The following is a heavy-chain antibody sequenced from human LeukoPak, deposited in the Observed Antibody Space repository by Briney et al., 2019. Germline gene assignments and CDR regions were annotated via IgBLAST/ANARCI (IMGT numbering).Heavy chain of an antibody. CDR2: INPNSGGT. V-gene: IGHV1-2*02. Sequence: ASVKASCKASGYTFTGYYMHWVRQAPGQGLEWMGWINPNSGGTNYAQKFQGRVTMTRDTSISTAYMELSRLRSDDTAVYYCARVGSVMAESGFDYWGQGTLVTVPS. D-gene: IGHD3-10*01. CDR1: GYTFTGYY. J-gene: IGHJ4*02. CDR3: ARVGSVMAESGFDY.